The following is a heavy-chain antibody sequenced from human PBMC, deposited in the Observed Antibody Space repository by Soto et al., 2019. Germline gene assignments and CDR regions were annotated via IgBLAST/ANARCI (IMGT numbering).Heavy chain of an antibody. V-gene: IGHV1-18*01. CDR3: AREVFRYFDL. Sequence: QVHLVQSGAEVKKPGASVKVSCKASGYTLTRYGITWVRQAPGQGLEWMGSISAYNANTNYAQKLQGRPPMPTDTSTSTAYMELRSLTSDDTAVYYCAREVFRYFDLWGRGTLVSVSS. CDR1: GYTLTRYG. D-gene: IGHD1-20*01. CDR2: ISAYNANT. J-gene: IGHJ2*01.